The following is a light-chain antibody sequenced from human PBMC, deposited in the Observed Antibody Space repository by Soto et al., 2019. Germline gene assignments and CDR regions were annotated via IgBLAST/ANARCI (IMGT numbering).Light chain of an antibody. CDR3: CSYAGSSTLNVV. CDR2: EVS. CDR1: SSDVGSYNL. Sequence: QSALTKPASVSGSPGQSITISCTGTSSDVGSYNLVSWYQQHPGKAPKLMIYEVSKRPSGVSNRFSGSKSGNTASLTISGLQAEDEADYYCCSYAGSSTLNVVFGGGTKLTVL. J-gene: IGLJ2*01. V-gene: IGLV2-23*02.